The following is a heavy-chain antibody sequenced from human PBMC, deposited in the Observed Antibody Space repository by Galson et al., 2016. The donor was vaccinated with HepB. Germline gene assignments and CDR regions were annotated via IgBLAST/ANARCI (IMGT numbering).Heavy chain of an antibody. V-gene: IGHV3-74*01. D-gene: IGHD2-8*01. Sequence: SLRLSCAASGFTFRSYAMSWVRQAPGKGLVWVSRISSDGSSTSCADFVKGRFTISRDNAKNTLYLQMNSLRAEDTALYYCAALPMVWGQGSLVTVSS. J-gene: IGHJ4*02. CDR1: GFTFRSYA. CDR3: AALPMV. CDR2: ISSDGSST.